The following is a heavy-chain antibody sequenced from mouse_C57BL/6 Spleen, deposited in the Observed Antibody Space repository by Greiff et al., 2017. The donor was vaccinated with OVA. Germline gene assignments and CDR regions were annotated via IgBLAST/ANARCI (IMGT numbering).Heavy chain of an antibody. CDR3: AIDYGNYPFAY. V-gene: IGHV1-74*01. Sequence: QVQLQQPGAELVKPGASVTVSCKASGYTFTSYWMHWVKQRPGQGLEWIGRIHPSDSDTNYNQKFKGKATLTVDKSSSTDYMQLSSLTSEDSAVYYCAIDYGNYPFAYWGQGTLVTVSA. CDR1: GYTFTSYW. J-gene: IGHJ3*01. CDR2: IHPSDSDT. D-gene: IGHD2-1*01.